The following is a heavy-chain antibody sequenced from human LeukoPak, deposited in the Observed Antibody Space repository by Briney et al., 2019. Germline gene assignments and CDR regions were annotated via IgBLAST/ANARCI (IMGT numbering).Heavy chain of an antibody. CDR2: IFSGGNT. CDR1: GFTVGSNY. CDR3: ARELTWHYYEY. J-gene: IGHJ4*02. Sequence: GGSLRLSCATSGFTVGSNYMSSVRQARGRGLEWVSTIFSGGNTYYADSVKGRFTISRDTSRNTLYLQMSSLWVEDTAVYFCARELTWHYYEYWGQGTLVTVSS. V-gene: IGHV3-53*01. D-gene: IGHD3-9*01.